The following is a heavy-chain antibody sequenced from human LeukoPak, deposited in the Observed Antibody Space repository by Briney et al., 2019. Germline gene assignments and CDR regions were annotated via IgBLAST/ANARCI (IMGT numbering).Heavy chain of an antibody. CDR2: INPNSGGT. J-gene: IGHJ4*02. D-gene: IGHD3-10*01. CDR3: ASLYYVSGSYYSH. CDR1: GYTFTGYY. Sequence: GASVKVSCKASGYTFTGYYMHWVRQAPGQGLEWMGWINPNSGGTNYAQKFQGRVTMTRDTSISTAYMELSRLRSDDTAVYYCASLYYVSGSYYSHWGQGTLVTVSS. V-gene: IGHV1-2*02.